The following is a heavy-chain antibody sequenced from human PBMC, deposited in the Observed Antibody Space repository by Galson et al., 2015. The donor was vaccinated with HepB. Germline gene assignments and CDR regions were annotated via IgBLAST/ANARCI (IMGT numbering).Heavy chain of an antibody. V-gene: IGHV3-23*01. CDR2: ISGSGGST. CDR1: GFTFSSYA. Sequence: SLRLSCAASGFTFSSYAMSWVRQAPGKGLEWVSAISGSGGSTYYADSVKGRFTISRDNSKNTLYLQMNSLRAEDTAVYYCATDITPYYYYGMDVWGQGTTATVSS. CDR3: ATDITPYYYYGMDV. J-gene: IGHJ6*02. D-gene: IGHD3-9*01.